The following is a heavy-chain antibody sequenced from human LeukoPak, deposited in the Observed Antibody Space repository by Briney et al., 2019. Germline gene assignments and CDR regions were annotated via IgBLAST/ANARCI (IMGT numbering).Heavy chain of an antibody. J-gene: IGHJ5*02. D-gene: IGHD5-18*01. CDR2: IYYSGST. CDR3: ARDISSHGYLTYWFDP. V-gene: IGHV4-31*03. Sequence: SQTLSLTCTVSGGSISSGGYYWSWIRQHPGKGLEWLGYIYYSGSTYYNPSLKSRVTISVDTSKNQFSLKLSSVTAADTAVYYCARDISSHGYLTYWFDPWGQGTLVTVSS. CDR1: GGSISSGGYY.